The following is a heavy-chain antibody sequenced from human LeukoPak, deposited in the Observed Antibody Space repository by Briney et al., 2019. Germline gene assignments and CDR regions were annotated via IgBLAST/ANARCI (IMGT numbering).Heavy chain of an antibody. Sequence: GGSLRLTCAASGFTFSSYAMHWVRQAPGKGLEWVSAISDSGGSTYYADSVKGRFTISRDTSKNTLYLQMNSLKTEDTAVYFCTTTQAGVTFGLDYWGQGTLVTVSS. J-gene: IGHJ4*02. CDR1: GFTFSSYA. CDR3: TTTQAGVTFGLDY. CDR2: ISDSGGST. D-gene: IGHD3-10*01. V-gene: IGHV3-23*01.